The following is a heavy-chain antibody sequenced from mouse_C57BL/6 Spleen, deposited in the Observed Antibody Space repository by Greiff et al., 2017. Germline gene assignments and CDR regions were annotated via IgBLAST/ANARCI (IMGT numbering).Heavy chain of an antibody. CDR3: ARGYGSSYENFDY. J-gene: IGHJ2*01. CDR1: GYTFTSYW. CDR2: IYPGSGST. Sequence: QVQLQQPGAELVKPGASVKMSCKASGYTFTSYWITWVKQRPGQGLEWIGGIYPGSGSTNYNEKFKSKATLTVDTSSSTAYMQLSSLTSEDSAVYYCARGYGSSYENFDYWGQGTTLTVSS. V-gene: IGHV1-55*01. D-gene: IGHD1-1*01.